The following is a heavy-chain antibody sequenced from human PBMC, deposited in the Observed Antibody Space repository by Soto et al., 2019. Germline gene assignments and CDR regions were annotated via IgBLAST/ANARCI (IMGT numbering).Heavy chain of an antibody. V-gene: IGHV1-8*01. CDR1: GYTFTSYN. J-gene: IGHJ4*02. D-gene: IGHD3-3*01. Sequence: ASVKVSCKASGYTFTSYNINWVRQAPGQGLEWVAGSNSNSGNSDHAQKFQGRLTVTRDTSISTAYMELSSLRSDDTAVYYCVLIGVFDHRGPGTLVKVS. CDR3: VLIGVFDH. CDR2: SNSNSGNS.